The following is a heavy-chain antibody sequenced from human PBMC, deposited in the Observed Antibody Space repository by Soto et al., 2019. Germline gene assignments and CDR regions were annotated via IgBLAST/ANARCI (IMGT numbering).Heavy chain of an antibody. CDR3: ARDGLVDTAMSYYYGMDV. Sequence: PGGSLRLSCAASGFTFSDYYMSWIRQAPGKGLEWVSYISSSSSYTNYADSVKGRFTISRDNAKNSLYLQMNSLRAEDTAVYYCARDGLVDTAMSYYYGMDVWGQGTTVTVSS. CDR2: ISSSSSYT. V-gene: IGHV3-11*05. D-gene: IGHD5-18*01. CDR1: GFTFSDYY. J-gene: IGHJ6*02.